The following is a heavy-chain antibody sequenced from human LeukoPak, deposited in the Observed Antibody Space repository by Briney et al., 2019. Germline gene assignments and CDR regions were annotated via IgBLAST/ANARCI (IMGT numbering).Heavy chain of an antibody. CDR3: AREAMGATMGYYYYYMDV. Sequence: GASVKVSCKASGYTFTGYYMHWVRQAPGQGLEWMGWINPNSGGTNYAQKFRGRVTMTRDTSISTAYMELSRLRSDDTAVYYCAREAMGATMGYYYYYMDVWGKGTTVTVSS. CDR2: INPNSGGT. V-gene: IGHV1-2*02. CDR1: GYTFTGYY. D-gene: IGHD1-26*01. J-gene: IGHJ6*03.